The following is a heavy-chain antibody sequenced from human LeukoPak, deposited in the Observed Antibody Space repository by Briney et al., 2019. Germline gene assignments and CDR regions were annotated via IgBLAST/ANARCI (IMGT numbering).Heavy chain of an antibody. CDR2: IYSGGST. CDR3: ARGRGYSYGLDY. D-gene: IGHD5-18*01. J-gene: IGHJ4*02. Sequence: GGSLRLSCAASGFTVSSNYMSWVRQAPGKGLEWVSVIYSGGSTYYADSVKGRFTICRDNSKNTLYLQMNSLRAEDTAVYYCARGRGYSYGLDYWGQGTLVTVSS. V-gene: IGHV3-66*01. CDR1: GFTVSSNY.